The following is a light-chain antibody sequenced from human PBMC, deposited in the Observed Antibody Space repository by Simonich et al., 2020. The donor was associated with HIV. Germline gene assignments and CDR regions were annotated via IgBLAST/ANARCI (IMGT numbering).Light chain of an antibody. J-gene: IGKJ1*01. CDR2: EVF. CDR1: QSLLHSDGKTY. V-gene: IGKV2D-29*02. Sequence: DIVMTQTPLSLSVTLGQPASISCKSSQSLLHSDGKTYLYWYLQKPGQSPQLLIYEVFNRFSGVPDRFSGSGSGTDFTLKNSRVEAEDVGVYYCMQSKQLPWTFGQGTKVEIK. CDR3: MQSKQLPWT.